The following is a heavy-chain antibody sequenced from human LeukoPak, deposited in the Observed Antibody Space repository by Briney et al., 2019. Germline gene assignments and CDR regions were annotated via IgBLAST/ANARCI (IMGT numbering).Heavy chain of an antibody. V-gene: IGHV1-69*13. CDR3: ARLRAPERHADY. CDR1: GGTFSSYA. D-gene: IGHD1-1*01. Sequence: GASVKVSCKASGGTFSSYAISWVRQAPGQGLEWMGGIIPIFGTANYAQKFQGRVTITADESTSTAYMELSSLRSEDTAVYYCARLRAPERHADYWGQGTLATVSS. J-gene: IGHJ4*02. CDR2: IIPIFGTA.